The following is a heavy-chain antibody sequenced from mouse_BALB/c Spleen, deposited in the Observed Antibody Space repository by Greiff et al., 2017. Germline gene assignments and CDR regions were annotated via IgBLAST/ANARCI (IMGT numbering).Heavy chain of an antibody. V-gene: IGHV3-1*02. CDR1: GYSITSGYS. J-gene: IGHJ3*01. CDR2: IHYSGST. CDR3: ASPYGNYWFAY. D-gene: IGHD2-1*01. Sequence: EVQLQESGPDLVKPSQSLSLTCTVTGYSITSGYSWPWIRQFPGNKLEWMGYIHYSGSTNYNPSLKSRISITRDTSKNQFFLQLNSVTTEDTATYYCASPYGNYWFAYGGQGTLVTVSA.